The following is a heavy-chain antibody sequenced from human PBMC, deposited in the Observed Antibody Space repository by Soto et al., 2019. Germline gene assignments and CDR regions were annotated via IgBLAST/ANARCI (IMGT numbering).Heavy chain of an antibody. D-gene: IGHD2-21*01. J-gene: IGHJ5*02. CDR2: VTGSGSQI. Sequence: GGSLRLSCAASGFTISTYAMTWVRQAPGKGLECVSGVTGSGSQIYYADSVKGRFTISKDNSKNTLYLQMSSLREEDTALYYCAKGAVYRDGLWLMDSWGQGTLVTVSS. V-gene: IGHV3-23*01. CDR1: GFTISTYA. CDR3: AKGAVYRDGLWLMDS.